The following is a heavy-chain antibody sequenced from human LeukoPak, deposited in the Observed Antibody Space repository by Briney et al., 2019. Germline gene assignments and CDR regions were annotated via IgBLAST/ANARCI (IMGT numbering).Heavy chain of an antibody. V-gene: IGHV3-23*01. CDR3: AKDQTETYDYGDHVGVTGIDY. J-gene: IGHJ4*02. CDR1: GFTFSSYA. D-gene: IGHD4-17*01. Sequence: GGSLRLSCAASGFTFSSYAMSWVRQAPGKGLEWVSAISGSGGSTYYADSVKGRFTISRDNSKNTLYLQMNSLRAEDTAVYYCAKDQTETYDYGDHVGVTGIDYWGQGTLVTVSS. CDR2: ISGSGGST.